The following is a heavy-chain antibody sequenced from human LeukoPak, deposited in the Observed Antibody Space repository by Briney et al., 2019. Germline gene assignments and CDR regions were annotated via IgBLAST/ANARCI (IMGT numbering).Heavy chain of an antibody. D-gene: IGHD6-13*01. J-gene: IGHJ4*02. CDR2: ISHSGST. V-gene: IGHV4-59*01. CDR1: GDSISSYY. CDR3: ATGYSSIWYYFDY. Sequence: SETLSLTCTVSGDSISSYYWSWIRQPPGKGLEWIGYISHSGSTNYNPSLKSRVTISADTSKDQFSLKLASVTAADTAVYYCATGYSSIWYYFDYWGQGTLVTVSS.